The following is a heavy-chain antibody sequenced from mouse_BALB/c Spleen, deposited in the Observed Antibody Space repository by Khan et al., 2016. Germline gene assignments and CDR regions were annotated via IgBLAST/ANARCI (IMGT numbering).Heavy chain of an antibody. Sequence: QVQLQQSGTELPRPGASVKLSCKASGYTITDYYLHWVKQRTGQGLEWIGEIFPGSGSTYYNEKFKGKASLTADTSSSTAYMQLSSLTSEDSAVYFCARSYYGYFAMDYWGHGASVTVSS. CDR1: GYTITDYY. J-gene: IGHJ4*01. V-gene: IGHV1-77*01. CDR2: IFPGSGST. CDR3: ARSYYGYFAMDY. D-gene: IGHD1-2*01.